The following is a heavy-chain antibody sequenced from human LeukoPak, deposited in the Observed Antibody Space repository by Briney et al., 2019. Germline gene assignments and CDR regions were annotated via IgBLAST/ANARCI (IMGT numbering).Heavy chain of an antibody. V-gene: IGHV3-48*03. J-gene: IGHJ3*02. CDR3: ARSFLWFPEGI. D-gene: IGHD3-10*01. Sequence: GRSLRLSCAASGFTFSSYEMNWVRQAPGKGLEWVSYISSSGSTIYYADSVKGRFTISRDNAKNSLYLQMNSLRAEDTAIYYCARSFLWFPEGIWGQGTMVTVSS. CDR2: ISSSGSTI. CDR1: GFTFSSYE.